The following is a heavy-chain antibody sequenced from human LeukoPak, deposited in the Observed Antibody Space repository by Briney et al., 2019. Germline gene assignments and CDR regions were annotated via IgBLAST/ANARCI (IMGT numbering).Heavy chain of an antibody. D-gene: IGHD6-13*01. Sequence: SETLSLTCTVYGGSFSGYYWNWIRQPPGKGLEWIGEINHSGSTNYNPSLKSQVTISVDTSKNQFSLKLSSVTAADTAIYYCARNGQYYSNNWYGNNWFDPWGQGTLVTVSS. V-gene: IGHV4-34*01. CDR3: ARNGQYYSNNWYGNNWFDP. CDR1: GGSFSGYY. J-gene: IGHJ5*02. CDR2: INHSGST.